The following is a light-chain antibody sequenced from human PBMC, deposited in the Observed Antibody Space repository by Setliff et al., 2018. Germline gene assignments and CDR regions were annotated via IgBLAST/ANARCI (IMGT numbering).Light chain of an antibody. CDR3: SSYTSSSTLPG. J-gene: IGLJ3*02. Sequence: QSVLTQPASVSGSPGQSITISCTGTSSDVGGYNYVSWYQQHPGKAPKLMIYDVSNRPSGVSNRFSGSKSGNTASLTISGLQAEDEADYYCSSYTSSSTLPGFGGGTK. CDR2: DVS. CDR1: SSDVGGYNY. V-gene: IGLV2-14*03.